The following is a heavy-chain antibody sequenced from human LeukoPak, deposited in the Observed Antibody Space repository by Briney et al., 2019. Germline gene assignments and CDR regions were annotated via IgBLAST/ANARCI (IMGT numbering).Heavy chain of an antibody. D-gene: IGHD1-1*01. Sequence: PAGSLRLSCEASAFSFSGYWMSWVRQAPGKGLEWVANIKEDGSETYYVDSVKGRFTISRDNAKNALFLQMDSLTAGDTAVYYCARALTGKRFFYFDYWGQGTQVTVSS. J-gene: IGHJ4*02. V-gene: IGHV3-7*01. CDR3: ARALTGKRFFYFDY. CDR1: AFSFSGYW. CDR2: IKEDGSET.